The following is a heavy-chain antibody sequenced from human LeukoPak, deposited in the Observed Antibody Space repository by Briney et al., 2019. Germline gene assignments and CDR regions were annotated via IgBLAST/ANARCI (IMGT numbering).Heavy chain of an antibody. CDR2: VYYSGTT. D-gene: IGHD6-19*01. CDR3: ASRGGQWLKLAWFDP. V-gene: IGHV4-39*01. CDR1: SGSISTSNYY. J-gene: IGHJ5*02. Sequence: SETLSLTCTVSSGSISTSNYYWGWIRQPPGKGLEWIGSVYYSGTTYYNPSLKSRVTISVDTSKNQFSLNLISVTAADTAVYYCASRGGQWLKLAWFDPWGQGTLVTVSS.